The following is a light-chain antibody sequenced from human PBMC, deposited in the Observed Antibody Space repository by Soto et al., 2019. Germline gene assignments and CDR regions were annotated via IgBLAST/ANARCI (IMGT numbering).Light chain of an antibody. Sequence: QSALSQPPSASETPGQRVTISCSGSTSNIGSRSVHWFQQFPGTAPKLLIYRDSQRPSGVPDRFSGSKSGTSASLAISGLRSDDEADDYCAAWDDSRRAWVFGGGTQLTVL. CDR3: AAWDDSRRAWV. CDR1: TSNIGSRS. V-gene: IGLV1-47*01. CDR2: RDS. J-gene: IGLJ3*02.